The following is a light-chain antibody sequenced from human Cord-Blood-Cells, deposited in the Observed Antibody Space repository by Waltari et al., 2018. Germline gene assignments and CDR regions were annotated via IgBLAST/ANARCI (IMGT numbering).Light chain of an antibody. CDR1: SGSVSTSYY. Sequence: QTVVTQEPSFSVSPGGTVTLTCGLSSGSVSTSYYPSWYQQTPGQAPRTLIYSTNTRSSGVPDRFSGSILGNNAALTIAGAQADDESDYYCELYMGSGISVFGGGTKLTVL. CDR3: ELYMGSGISV. CDR2: STN. V-gene: IGLV8-61*01. J-gene: IGLJ3*02.